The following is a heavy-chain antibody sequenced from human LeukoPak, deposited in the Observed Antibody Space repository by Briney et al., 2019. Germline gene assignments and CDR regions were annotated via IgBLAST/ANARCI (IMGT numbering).Heavy chain of an antibody. D-gene: IGHD3-16*02. J-gene: IGHJ4*02. Sequence: GGSLRLSCAASGFTFDDYGMSWVRQAPGKGLEWVSGINWNGGSTGYADSVKGRFTISRDKSKNTLYLQMNSLRAEDTALYYCAGRSGFSPYYFDYWGQGTLVTVSS. CDR3: AGRSGFSPYYFDY. CDR2: INWNGGST. V-gene: IGHV3-20*04. CDR1: GFTFDDYG.